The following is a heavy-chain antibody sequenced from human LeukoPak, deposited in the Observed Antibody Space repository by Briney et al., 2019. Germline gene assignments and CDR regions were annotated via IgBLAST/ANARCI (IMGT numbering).Heavy chain of an antibody. J-gene: IGHJ4*02. CDR1: VGSISVYY. D-gene: IGHD6-6*01. CDR2: IYYSGST. V-gene: IGHV4-59*01. CDR3: ARGGGIAARQEIIDY. Sequence: SETLSLTCAVSVGSISVYYWSWIPETPGEGLWSIGDIYYSGSTNYSPSLKSRVTISVDTSKNQCSLRLSSVTASDTAVYYCARGGGIAARQEIIDYWGQGNLVTVSS.